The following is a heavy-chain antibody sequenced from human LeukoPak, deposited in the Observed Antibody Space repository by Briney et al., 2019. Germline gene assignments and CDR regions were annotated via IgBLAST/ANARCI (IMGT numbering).Heavy chain of an antibody. CDR1: GGSISGYY. V-gene: IGHV4-59*08. CDR2: ISFTGNT. CDR3: ARSPLGWYYDNSGQYYFDT. D-gene: IGHD3-22*01. Sequence: SETLSLTCTVSGGSISGYYWSWIRQSPGKRLEWIAYISFTGNTNYNPSLKSRVTISLDTSKTHFSLTLSSLTAADTAVYYCARSPLGWYYDNSGQYYFDTWGQGAPVTVSS. J-gene: IGHJ4*02.